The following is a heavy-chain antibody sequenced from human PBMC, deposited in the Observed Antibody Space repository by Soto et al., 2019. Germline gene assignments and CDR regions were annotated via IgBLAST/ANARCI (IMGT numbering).Heavy chain of an antibody. CDR2: IYYSGTT. CDR1: GGSITNTNW. D-gene: IGHD2-21*01. V-gene: IGHV4-4*02. Sequence: QVQLQESGPGLVKPSGTLSLTCDVSGGSITNTNWWSWVRQSPGKGLEWIGEIYYSGTTKYNPSLKSRVTISVYKYKKQVSLNLMSVTAADTDMYYCARTNYDNCGGLDSWGQGTLVTVSS. J-gene: IGHJ4*02. CDR3: ARTNYDNCGGLDS.